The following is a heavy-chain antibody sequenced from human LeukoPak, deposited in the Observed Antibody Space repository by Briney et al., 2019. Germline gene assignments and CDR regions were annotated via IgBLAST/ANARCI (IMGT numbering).Heavy chain of an antibody. Sequence: GASVRVSFKASGYTLTGYYMHWVRQAPGQGLEWMGWINTNSGGTNLAPDCLSRAAMTRDTSIGTASRKLNRLRSDVSAFEYCARGEVQHYESRGFNDYWGQGTLVTVSS. D-gene: IGHD3-22*01. J-gene: IGHJ4*02. CDR3: ARGEVQHYESRGFNDY. CDR2: INTNSGGT. CDR1: GYTLTGYY. V-gene: IGHV1-2*02.